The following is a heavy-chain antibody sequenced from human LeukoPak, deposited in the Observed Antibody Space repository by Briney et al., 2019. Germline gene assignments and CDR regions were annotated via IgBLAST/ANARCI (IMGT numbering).Heavy chain of an antibody. Sequence: GASVKASCKASGYTFTGYYMHWVRQAPGQGLEWMGWINPNSGGTNYAQKFQGRVTMTRDTSISTAYMELSRLRSDDTAVYYCATQNPYYYDSSGYYYWGQGTLVTVSS. D-gene: IGHD3-22*01. V-gene: IGHV1-2*02. CDR1: GYTFTGYY. CDR3: ATQNPYYYDSSGYYY. J-gene: IGHJ4*02. CDR2: INPNSGGT.